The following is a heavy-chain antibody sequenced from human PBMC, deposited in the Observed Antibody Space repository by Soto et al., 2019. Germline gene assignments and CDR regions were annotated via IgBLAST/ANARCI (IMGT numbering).Heavy chain of an antibody. D-gene: IGHD2-8*01. V-gene: IGHV3-64*01. Sequence: EVQLVESGGGLVQPGGSLRLSCATSGFTFSTYAMHWVRQAPGKGLEYVSAISSNGRSTYYANSVKGRFTISRDNSKNTLYLQMDSLRAEDMAVYYCARDRCTNGVCYAPSDYWGQGTLLTVSS. CDR2: ISSNGRST. CDR1: GFTFSTYA. J-gene: IGHJ4*02. CDR3: ARDRCTNGVCYAPSDY.